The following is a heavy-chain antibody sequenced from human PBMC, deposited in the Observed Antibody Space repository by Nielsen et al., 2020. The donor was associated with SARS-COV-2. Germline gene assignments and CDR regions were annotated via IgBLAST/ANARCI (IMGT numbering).Heavy chain of an antibody. V-gene: IGHV3-30*04. Sequence: GESLKISCAASGFTFSTYAMHWVRQAPGKGLEWVAIISYDGRNEYYTDSVKGRFSISRDNSKNTLYLQMNSLRAEDTAVYYCARDGSYDFWSGYYHFDYWGQGTLVTVSS. CDR1: GFTFSTYA. CDR2: ISYDGRNE. D-gene: IGHD3-3*01. CDR3: ARDGSYDFWSGYYHFDY. J-gene: IGHJ4*02.